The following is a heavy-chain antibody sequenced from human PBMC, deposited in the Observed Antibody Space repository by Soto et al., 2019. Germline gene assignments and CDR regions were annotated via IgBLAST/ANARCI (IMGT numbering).Heavy chain of an antibody. V-gene: IGHV4-31*03. J-gene: IGHJ1*01. D-gene: IGHD3-3*01. CDR3: ARGAPYYDFWSGYRNPPTRAEYFQH. CDR1: GGSISSGGYY. CDR2: IYYSGST. Sequence: PSETLSLTCTVSGGSISSGGYYWSWISQHPGQGLEWIGYIYYSGSTYYNPSLKSRVTISVDTSKNQFSLKLSSVTAADTAVYYCARGAPYYDFWSGYRNPPTRAEYFQHWGQGTLVTVSS.